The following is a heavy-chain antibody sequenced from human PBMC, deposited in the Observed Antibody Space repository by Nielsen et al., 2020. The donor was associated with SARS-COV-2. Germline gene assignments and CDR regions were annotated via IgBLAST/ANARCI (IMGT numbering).Heavy chain of an antibody. V-gene: IGHV3-11*01. J-gene: IGHJ4*02. CDR2: ISSSGSTI. D-gene: IGHD3-3*01. Sequence: WIRQPPGKGLEWVSYISSSGSTIYYADSVKGRFTISRDNAKNSPYLQMNSLRAEDTAVYYCARLFYDFGKAYYFDYWGQGTLVTVSS. CDR3: ARLFYDFGKAYYFDY.